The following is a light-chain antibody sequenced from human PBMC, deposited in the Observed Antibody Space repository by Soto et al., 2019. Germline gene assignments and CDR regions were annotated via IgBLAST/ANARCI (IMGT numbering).Light chain of an antibody. Sequence: SIVTQPRCESGAVGEGVVIFCDVSSSNIGASYDVHWYQQLPGTAPKVVIYGSGNRPSGVPDRFSGSKSGTSASLAIAGLQAEHEADYYCQSYDSSLIRYVLGTGTRVTLV. CDR2: GSG. V-gene: IGLV1-40*02. CDR3: QSYDSSLIRYV. CDR1: SSNIGASYD. J-gene: IGLJ1*01.